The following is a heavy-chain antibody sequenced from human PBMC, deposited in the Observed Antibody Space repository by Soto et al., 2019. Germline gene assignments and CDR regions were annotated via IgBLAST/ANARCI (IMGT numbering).Heavy chain of an antibody. CDR3: ARGQLWTLENGFST. CDR2: INHSGST. Sequence: SETLSLTCAVFGGSFSGYYWSWIRQPPGKGLEWIGEINHSGSTNYNPSLKSRVTISVDTSKNQFSLKLSSVTAADTAVYYCARGQLWTLENGFSTWGQGTLVTVSS. CDR1: GGSFSGYY. J-gene: IGHJ4*02. D-gene: IGHD5-18*01. V-gene: IGHV4-34*01.